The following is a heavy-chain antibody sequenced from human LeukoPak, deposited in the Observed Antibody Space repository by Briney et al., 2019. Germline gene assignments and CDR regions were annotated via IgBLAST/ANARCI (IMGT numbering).Heavy chain of an antibody. CDR3: ARRAYGGNSYFDY. CDR2: IKQDGSEK. D-gene: IGHD4-23*01. CDR1: GFTFSSYW. Sequence: GGSLRLSCAASGFTFSSYWMSWVRQAPGKGLEWVANIKQDGSEKYYVDSVKGRFTISRDNAKNSLYLQMNSLRAEDTAVYYCARRAYGGNSYFDYWGQGTLVAVSS. V-gene: IGHV3-7*01. J-gene: IGHJ4*02.